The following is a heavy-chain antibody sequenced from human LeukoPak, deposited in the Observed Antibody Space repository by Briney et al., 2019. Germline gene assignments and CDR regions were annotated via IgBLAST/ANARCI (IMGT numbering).Heavy chain of an antibody. J-gene: IGHJ6*03. Sequence: PSETLSLTCSVSGDSISTSSYYWGWIRQPPGKGLEWIGTIYYSGSTYYNPSLTSRVTISVDTSKNQFSLKLSSVTAADTAVYYCARVHILTGYHYYYYMDVWGKGTTVTISS. CDR1: GDSISTSSYY. CDR3: ARVHILTGYHYYYYMDV. CDR2: IYYSGST. D-gene: IGHD3-9*01. V-gene: IGHV4-39*07.